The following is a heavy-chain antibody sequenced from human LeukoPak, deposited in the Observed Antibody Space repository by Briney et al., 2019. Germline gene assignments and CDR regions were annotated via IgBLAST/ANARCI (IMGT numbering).Heavy chain of an antibody. CDR3: ARGYYDILTSYAYYFDY. CDR2: IYTSGST. D-gene: IGHD3-9*01. J-gene: IGHJ4*02. V-gene: IGHV4-4*07. Sequence: PSETLSLTCTVSGGSISSYYWSWIRQPAGKGLEWIGRIYTSGSTNYNPSLKSRVTMSVDTSKNQFSLKLSSVTAADTAVYYCARGYYDILTSYAYYFDYWGQGTLVTVSS. CDR1: GGSISSYY.